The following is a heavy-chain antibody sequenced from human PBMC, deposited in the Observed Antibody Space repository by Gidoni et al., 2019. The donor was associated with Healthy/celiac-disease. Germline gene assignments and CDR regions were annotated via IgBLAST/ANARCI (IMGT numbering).Heavy chain of an antibody. CDR3: ARGGPCQRPTVTTRCYNWFDP. J-gene: IGHJ5*02. CDR2: INHSGST. V-gene: IGHV4-34*01. D-gene: IGHD4-4*01. CDR1: GGSFSAYS. Sequence: QVQLQQWGAGLLKPSETLSLTCAVYGGSFSAYSLRWIRQPPGKGLEWIGEINHSGSTNYNPSLKSRVTISVDTSKNQFSLKLSSVTAADTAVYYCARGGPCQRPTVTTRCYNWFDPWGQGTLVTVSS.